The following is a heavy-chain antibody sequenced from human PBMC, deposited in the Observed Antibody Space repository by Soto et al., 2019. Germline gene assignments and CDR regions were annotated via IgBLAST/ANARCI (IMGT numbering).Heavy chain of an antibody. J-gene: IGHJ4*02. CDR1: GGSSSNYY. CDR3: ERAPGDRSGWTFDY. Sequence: SETLSLTCTVSGGSSSNYYWSWIRQPPGKGLEWIVRIYSSGSINYNPSLKSRVTMSVDTSKKQFSLNLSSVTAADTAVYYCERAPGDRSGWTFDYWGQGTLVTVSS. V-gene: IGHV4-4*07. CDR2: IYSSGSI. D-gene: IGHD3-22*01.